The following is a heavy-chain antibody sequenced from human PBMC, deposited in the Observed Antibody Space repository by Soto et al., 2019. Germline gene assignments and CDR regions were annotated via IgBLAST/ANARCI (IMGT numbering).Heavy chain of an antibody. CDR2: INHTGGV. Sequence: QVQLQQWGAGLLKPAETLSLTCAIYGGSSRGFYWSWIRQAPGKGLEWIGEINHTGGVNYSPSLESRVTISEDTSKNQFSLRVRSVTAADAAVYYCTRSSGGTLLYYYGMDVWGQGTTVIVSS. CDR1: GGSSRGFY. D-gene: IGHD3-16*01. V-gene: IGHV4-34*01. J-gene: IGHJ6*02. CDR3: TRSSGGTLLYYYGMDV.